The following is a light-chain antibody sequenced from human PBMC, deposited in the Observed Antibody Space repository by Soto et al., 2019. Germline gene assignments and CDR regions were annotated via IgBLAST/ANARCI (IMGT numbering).Light chain of an antibody. CDR2: EVS. CDR1: SSDVGDYNR. Sequence: QSALTQPPSVSGSPGQSVTLSCTGTSSDVGDYNRVSWYQQPPGTAPKLMIYEVSNRPSGVPDRFSGSKSGNTASLTISGLQAEDEAEYFCSSYAGSSTVVFGGGTKLTVL. J-gene: IGLJ2*01. CDR3: SSYAGSSTVV. V-gene: IGLV2-18*02.